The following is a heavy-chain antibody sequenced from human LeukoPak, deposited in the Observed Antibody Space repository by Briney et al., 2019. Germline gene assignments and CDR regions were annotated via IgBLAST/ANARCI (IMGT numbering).Heavy chain of an antibody. CDR1: GGSFSGYY. V-gene: IGHV4-34*01. Sequence: PSETLSLTCAVYGGSFSGYYWSWIRQPPGKGLEWIGEINHSGSTNYNPSLKSRVTISVDTSKNQFSLKPSSVTAADTAVYYCARCSSSWYRVFDYWGQGTLVTVSS. CDR2: INHSGST. J-gene: IGHJ4*02. D-gene: IGHD6-13*01. CDR3: ARCSSSWYRVFDY.